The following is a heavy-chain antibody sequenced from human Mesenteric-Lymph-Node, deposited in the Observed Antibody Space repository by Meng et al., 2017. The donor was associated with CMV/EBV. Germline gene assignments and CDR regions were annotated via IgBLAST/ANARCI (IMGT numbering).Heavy chain of an antibody. J-gene: IGHJ4*02. CDR3: VRGWSTTETLDY. CDR2: INTANGNT. CDR1: GYIFNVYA. Sequence: SCKASGYIFNVYAIHWVRQAPGPRLEWMGWINTANGNTKYSDKFQGRVTITRDISARTAYMDLSSLRSEDTAVYYCVRGWSTTETLDYWGQGTLVTVSS. V-gene: IGHV1-3*04. D-gene: IGHD1-1*01.